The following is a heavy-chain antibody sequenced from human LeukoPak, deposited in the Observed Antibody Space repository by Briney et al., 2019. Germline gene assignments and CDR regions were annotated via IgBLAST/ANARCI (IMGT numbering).Heavy chain of an antibody. CDR2: INHSGST. CDR3: ARVVVGATRIFDY. V-gene: IGHV4-34*01. D-gene: IGHD1-26*01. CDR1: GGSFGGYY. Sequence: SETLSLTCAVYGGSFGGYYWSWIRQPPGKGLEWIGEINHSGSTNYNPSLKSRVTISVDTSKNQFSLKLSSVTAADTAVYYCARVVVGATRIFDYWGQGTLVTVSS. J-gene: IGHJ4*02.